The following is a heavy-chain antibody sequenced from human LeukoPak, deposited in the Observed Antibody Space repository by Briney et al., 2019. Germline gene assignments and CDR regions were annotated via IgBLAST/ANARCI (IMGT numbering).Heavy chain of an antibody. CDR2: IYHTGST. Sequence: SETLSLTCTVSGASISSSNWWSWIRQPPGKGLEWIGEIYHTGSTNYNPSLKSRVTISVDKSKNQFSLKLSSVTAADTAVYYCARARQLLRGAFDIWGQGTMVTVSS. V-gene: IGHV4-4*02. CDR1: GASISSSNW. CDR3: ARARQLLRGAFDI. J-gene: IGHJ3*02. D-gene: IGHD5-24*01.